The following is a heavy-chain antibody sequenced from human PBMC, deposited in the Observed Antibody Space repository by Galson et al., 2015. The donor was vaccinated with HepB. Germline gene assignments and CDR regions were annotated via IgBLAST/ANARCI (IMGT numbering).Heavy chain of an antibody. CDR2: ITQSGST. J-gene: IGHJ6*01. CDR3: ARGKGRQVLLDYHYYGMDV. D-gene: IGHD3-3*01. V-gene: IGHV4-34*01. Sequence: ETLSLTCAVFGGSFSTYLWTWIRQPPGKGLEWIGEITQSGSTHSNPSLKSRVTISVDTSKNQFSLKVRSVTAADTAVYYCARGKGRQVLLDYHYYGMDVWGQGTTVSVSS. CDR1: GGSFSTYL.